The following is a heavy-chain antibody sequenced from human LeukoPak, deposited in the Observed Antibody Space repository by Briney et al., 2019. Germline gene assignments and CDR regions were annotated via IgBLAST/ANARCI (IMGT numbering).Heavy chain of an antibody. V-gene: IGHV3-21*01. CDR2: ISSSSSYI. J-gene: IGHJ4*02. CDR3: ARYSGTFSNSYFDC. D-gene: IGHD1-26*01. CDR1: GFTFSSYS. Sequence: GGSLRLSCAASGFTFSSYSMNWVRQAPGKGLEWVSSISSSSSYIYYADSVKGRFTISRDNAKNSLYLQMNSLRAEDTAVYYCARYSGTFSNSYFDCWGQGTLVTVSS.